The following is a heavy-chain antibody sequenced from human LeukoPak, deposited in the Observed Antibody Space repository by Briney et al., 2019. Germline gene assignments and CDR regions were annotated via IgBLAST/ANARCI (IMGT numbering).Heavy chain of an antibody. Sequence: GESLEISCKGSGYSFGNYWIAWVRQMPGKGLEWMGIIYPGDSDTRYSPSFQGQVTISVDKSINTAYLQWSSLKASDTAIYYCTRRGSRPYFDYWGQGTLVTVSS. D-gene: IGHD2-15*01. CDR3: TRRGSRPYFDY. CDR1: GYSFGNYW. J-gene: IGHJ4*02. V-gene: IGHV5-51*01. CDR2: IYPGDSDT.